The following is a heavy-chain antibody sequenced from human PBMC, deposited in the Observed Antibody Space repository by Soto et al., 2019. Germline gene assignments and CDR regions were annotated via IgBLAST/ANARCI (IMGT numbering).Heavy chain of an antibody. Sequence: PGGSLRLSCAASGFTFSSYWMSWVRQAPGKGLEWVANIKQDGSEKYYVDSVKGRFTISRDNAKNSLYLQMNSLRAEDTAVYYCARDLKYSSSSDYYGMDFWGQGTTVTVSS. CDR1: GFTFSSYW. CDR3: ARDLKYSSSSDYYGMDF. CDR2: IKQDGSEK. J-gene: IGHJ6*02. V-gene: IGHV3-7*01. D-gene: IGHD6-6*01.